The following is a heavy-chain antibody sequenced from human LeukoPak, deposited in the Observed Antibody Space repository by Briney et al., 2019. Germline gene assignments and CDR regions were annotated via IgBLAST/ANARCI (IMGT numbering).Heavy chain of an antibody. CDR3: ARHHFTSDYDESGYYDL. J-gene: IGHJ4*02. D-gene: IGHD3-22*01. V-gene: IGHV4-59*08. Sequence: KPSETLSLTCTVSDDSISFYSWSWIRQPPGKGLESIGYIYKSGSTNYTPSLRSRVTITIDTSKNQCSLELTSVTAADTAVYYCARHHFTSDYDESGYYDLWGQGTLVTVSS. CDR1: DDSISFYS. CDR2: IYKSGST.